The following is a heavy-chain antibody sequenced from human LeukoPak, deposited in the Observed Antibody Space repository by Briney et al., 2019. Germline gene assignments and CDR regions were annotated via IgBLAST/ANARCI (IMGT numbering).Heavy chain of an antibody. D-gene: IGHD5-18*01. Sequence: AGRFLRLSCAASGFTFDDYAMHWVRQAPGKGLEWVSGISWNSGSIGYADSVKGRFTISRDNAKNSLYLQMNSPRAEDTALYYCAKDLVMDTAMVPYYYGMDVWGQGATVTVSS. J-gene: IGHJ6*02. CDR2: ISWNSGSI. CDR1: GFTFDDYA. CDR3: AKDLVMDTAMVPYYYGMDV. V-gene: IGHV3-9*01.